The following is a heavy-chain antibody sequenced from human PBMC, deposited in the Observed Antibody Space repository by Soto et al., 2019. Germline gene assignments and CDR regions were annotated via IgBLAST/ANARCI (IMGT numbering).Heavy chain of an antibody. CDR2: ISSSSTTK. CDR1: GFTFNSYS. CDR3: ASPSSGWKNWFAP. Sequence: EVQLVESGGGLVQPGGSLRLSCAASGFTFNSYSMNWVRQAPGKGLEWVSYISSSSTTKYYTDSVKGRFTISRDNAKNSLYLKKNSLRDDDTAVYYCASPSSGWKNWFAPWGQGTLVTFSS. V-gene: IGHV3-48*02. D-gene: IGHD6-19*01. J-gene: IGHJ5*02.